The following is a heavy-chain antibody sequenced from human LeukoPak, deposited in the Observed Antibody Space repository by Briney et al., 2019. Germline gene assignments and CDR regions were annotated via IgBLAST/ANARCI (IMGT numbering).Heavy chain of an antibody. J-gene: IGHJ3*02. D-gene: IGHD1-14*01. CDR1: GYSFTSYW. V-gene: IGHV5-51*01. Sequence: GESLKISCKGSGYSFTSYWIGWVRQMPGKGLEWMGIIYPGDSDTRYSASFQGHVTISADKSISTAYLQWSSLKASDTAMYYCARPPTAWAFDIWGQGTMVTVSS. CDR3: ARPPTAWAFDI. CDR2: IYPGDSDT.